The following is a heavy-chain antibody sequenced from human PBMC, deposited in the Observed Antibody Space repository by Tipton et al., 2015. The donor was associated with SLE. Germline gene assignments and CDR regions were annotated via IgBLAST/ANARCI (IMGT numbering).Heavy chain of an antibody. CDR1: GGSISSSSDY. J-gene: IGHJ3*02. CDR3: AREVITITDSDAFDI. Sequence: TLSLTCTVSGGSISSSSDYWGWIRQPPGKGLEWVGNTHYTGVTYYNPSLKSRVTISVDTSKNQFSLKLTSVTAADTAVYYCAREVITITDSDAFDIWGQGTMVTVSS. D-gene: IGHD2-21*01. V-gene: IGHV4-39*07. CDR2: THYTGVT.